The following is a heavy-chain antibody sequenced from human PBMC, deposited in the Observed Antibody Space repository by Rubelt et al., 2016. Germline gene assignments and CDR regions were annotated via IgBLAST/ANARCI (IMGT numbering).Heavy chain of an antibody. CDR3: ARGIRAILYYGMDV. V-gene: IGHV4-34*01. CDR2: ITHSGST. Sequence: QVQLQQWGAGLLKPSETLSLTCAVYGGSFSGYYWSWIRQPPGKGLEWIGEITHSGSTNYNPSLKSRVTISGDTSKDQVSRKLSSVTAADTAVYYWARGIRAILYYGMDVWGQGTTVTVSS. J-gene: IGHJ6*02. CDR1: GGSFSGYY. D-gene: IGHD3-3*02.